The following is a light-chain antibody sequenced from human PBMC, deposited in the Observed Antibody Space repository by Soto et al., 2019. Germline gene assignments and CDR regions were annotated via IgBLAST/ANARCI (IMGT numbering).Light chain of an antibody. CDR1: QAISKY. J-gene: IGKJ4*01. V-gene: IGKV1-33*01. Sequence: DIQMTQSPSSLSASVGDRVTITCQASQAISKYLNWYQQKPGKAPKLLIYGASNLQTGVPSRFSGSGSGTDFTFTISSLQPEDIATYYCQQYDNLLTFGGGTKVEIK. CDR2: GAS. CDR3: QQYDNLLT.